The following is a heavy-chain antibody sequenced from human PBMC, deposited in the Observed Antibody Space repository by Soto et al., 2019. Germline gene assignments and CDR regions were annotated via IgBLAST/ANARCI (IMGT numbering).Heavy chain of an antibody. CDR3: ARGGYYDNFWKKLNYYGLDV. Sequence: QIQLVQSAAEVKKPVASVKVTCKASGYTFIRYGITWVRQAPGQGLEWVGWISPYNDYTEYAQKFHGRVTMTTDTSSRTVTMALRGLRSDDTAVYYCARGGYYDNFWKKLNYYGLDVWGQGTTVTVSS. V-gene: IGHV1-18*01. CDR2: ISPYNDYT. D-gene: IGHD3-16*01. CDR1: GYTFIRYG. J-gene: IGHJ6*02.